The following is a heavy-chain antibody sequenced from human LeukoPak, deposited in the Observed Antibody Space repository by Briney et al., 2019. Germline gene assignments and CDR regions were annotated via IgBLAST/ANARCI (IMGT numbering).Heavy chain of an antibody. CDR1: GDSISSGDYY. CDR3: ARNWRGGWFDP. V-gene: IGHV4-61*02. J-gene: IGHJ5*02. CDR2: SYTGGGT. D-gene: IGHD1-1*01. Sequence: SETLSLTCAVSGDSISSGDYYWSWIRQPAGKGLEWIGRSYTGGGTNYNPSLKSRVTISEDMSKNQFSLKLSSVTAADTAVYYCARNWRGGWFDPWGQGILVTVSS.